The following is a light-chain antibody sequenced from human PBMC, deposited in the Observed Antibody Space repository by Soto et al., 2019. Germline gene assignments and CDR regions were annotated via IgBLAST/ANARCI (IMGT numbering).Light chain of an antibody. CDR1: QSVSSY. J-gene: IGKJ3*01. CDR2: DAS. CDR3: QQRSN. Sequence: ESVLTHSPATLSLSKGERATLSCRASQSVSSYLAWYQQKPGQAPRLLIYDASNRATGVPTRFSCSGSGTDFTLTISSLEPEDFAVYYCQQRSNFGPGTKVDIK. V-gene: IGKV3-11*01.